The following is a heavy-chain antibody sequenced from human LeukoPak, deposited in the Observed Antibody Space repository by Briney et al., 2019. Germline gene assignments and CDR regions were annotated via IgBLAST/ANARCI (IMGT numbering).Heavy chain of an antibody. CDR2: IYTSGST. CDR3: ARDASSLLYYYGMDV. V-gene: IGHV4-4*07. CDR1: GGSISSYY. Sequence: SETLSLTCTVSGGSISSYYWSWIRQPVGKGLERIGRIYTSGSTNYNPSLKSRVTMSVDTSKNQFSLKLSSVTAADTAVYYCARDASSLLYYYGMDVWGQGTTVTVSS. D-gene: IGHD2-2*01. J-gene: IGHJ6*02.